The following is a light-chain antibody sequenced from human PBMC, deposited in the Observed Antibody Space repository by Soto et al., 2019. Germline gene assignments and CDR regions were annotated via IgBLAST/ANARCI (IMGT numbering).Light chain of an antibody. J-gene: IGKJ1*01. CDR3: QQYTDWPLT. V-gene: IGKV3-15*01. CDR1: QSVSGN. CDR2: GAS. Sequence: EIVMTQSPDTLSVSPGERATLSCRASQSVSGNLAWYQHKPGQAPRLLMYGASTRATGVPARFSGSGSGTEFTLTISSLQSEDFAVYYCQQYTDWPLTFGQATRVEIK.